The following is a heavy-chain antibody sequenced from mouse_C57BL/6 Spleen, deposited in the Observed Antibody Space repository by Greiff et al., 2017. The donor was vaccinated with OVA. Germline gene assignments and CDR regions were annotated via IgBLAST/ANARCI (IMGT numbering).Heavy chain of an antibody. Sequence: QVQLQQSGAELVKPGASVKISCKASGYAFSSYWMNWVKQRHGKGLEWIGQIYPGDGDTNYNGKFKGKATLTADKSSSTAYMQLSSLTSEDSAVYFCARREGSYYFDYWGQGTTLTVSS. V-gene: IGHV1-80*01. J-gene: IGHJ2*01. CDR2: IYPGDGDT. CDR3: ARREGSYYFDY. CDR1: GYAFSSYW.